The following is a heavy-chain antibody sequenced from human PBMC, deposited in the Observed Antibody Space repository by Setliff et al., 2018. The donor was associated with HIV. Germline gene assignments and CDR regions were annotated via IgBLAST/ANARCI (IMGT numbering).Heavy chain of an antibody. CDR3: ARGNFIVPGSREFDS. J-gene: IGHJ4*02. Sequence: LSLSCAASGFTFSNYWMHWVRQPPGKGLVWVSRINSDGSTTNYADSVKGRFTIFRDDAKDTLYLQMTSLRAGDTGFYYCARGNFIVPGSREFDSWGQGTLVTVSS. CDR1: GFTFSNYW. D-gene: IGHD2-2*01. CDR2: INSDGSTT. V-gene: IGHV3-74*01.